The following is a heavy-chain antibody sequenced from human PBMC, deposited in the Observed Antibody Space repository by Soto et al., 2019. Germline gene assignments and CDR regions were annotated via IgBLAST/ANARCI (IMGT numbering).Heavy chain of an antibody. D-gene: IGHD5-12*01. Sequence: GGSLRLSCAASGFTFSSYSMNWVRQAPGKGLEWVSSISSSSSYIYYADSVKGRFTISRDNAKNSLYLQMNSLRAEETAVYYCARVCGYSGYVLYYYYGMDVWGQGTTVTVSS. CDR3: ARVCGYSGYVLYYYYGMDV. J-gene: IGHJ6*02. V-gene: IGHV3-21*01. CDR2: ISSSSSYI. CDR1: GFTFSSYS.